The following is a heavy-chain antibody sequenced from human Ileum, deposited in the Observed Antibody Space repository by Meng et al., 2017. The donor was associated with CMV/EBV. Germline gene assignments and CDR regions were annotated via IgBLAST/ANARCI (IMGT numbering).Heavy chain of an antibody. V-gene: IGHV1-2*02. Sequence: ASVKVSCKASGHTFTGYYIHWVRQAPGQGLEWMGWIDPNNGGTNFPQKFQGRVTMTRDTSIFTAYMELSRLKSDDTAVYYCARDFYGYGMDVWGQGTTVTFAS. J-gene: IGHJ6*02. D-gene: IGHD3-16*01. CDR1: GHTFTGYY. CDR3: ARDFYGYGMDV. CDR2: IDPNNGGT.